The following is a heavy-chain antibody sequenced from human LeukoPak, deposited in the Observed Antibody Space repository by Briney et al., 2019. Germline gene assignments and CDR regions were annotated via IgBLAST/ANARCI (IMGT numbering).Heavy chain of an antibody. V-gene: IGHV1-69*13. Sequence: SSLDGVCKSSECSVSSYAVSWVLRASGQWLKGLGWIIRIFGTANYAQKFQGRVTITADESTSTAYMELSSLRSEDTAVYYCARSPPGARGYCSGGSCYSDFDYWGQGTLVTVSS. CDR1: ECSVSSYA. CDR3: ARSPPGARGYCSGGSCYSDFDY. J-gene: IGHJ4*02. D-gene: IGHD2-15*01. CDR2: IIRIFGTA.